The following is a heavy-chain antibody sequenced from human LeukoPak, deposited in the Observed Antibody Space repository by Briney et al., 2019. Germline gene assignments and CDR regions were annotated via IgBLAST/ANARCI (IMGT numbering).Heavy chain of an antibody. CDR3: ARVYRYSSSWYYFDY. V-gene: IGHV4-30-2*01. D-gene: IGHD6-13*01. CDR2: IYHRGST. J-gene: IGHJ4*02. Sequence: SQTLSLTCAVSGGSISSDDYFWSWIRQPPGKGLEWIGYIYHRGSTSYNPSLKSRVTISLDKSRNQFSLNLSSVTAADTAVYYCARVYRYSSSWYYFDYWGQGTLVTVSS. CDR1: GGSISSDDYF.